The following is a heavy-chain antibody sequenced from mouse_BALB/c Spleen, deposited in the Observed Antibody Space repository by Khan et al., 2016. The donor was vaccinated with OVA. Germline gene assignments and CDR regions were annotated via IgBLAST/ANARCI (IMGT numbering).Heavy chain of an antibody. CDR3: ASHVTGSFAY. D-gene: IGHD4-1*01. Sequence: EVELVESGGDLVKPGGSLKLSCAASGFTFSSYSMSWVRQTPDKRLEWVANISSGGDYTYYPDNVKGRFTISRDNAKNTLYMQMSSLKSEDTAMXYCASHVTGSFAYWGQGTLVTVSA. CDR1: GFTFSSYS. V-gene: IGHV5-6*01. CDR2: ISSGGDYT. J-gene: IGHJ3*01.